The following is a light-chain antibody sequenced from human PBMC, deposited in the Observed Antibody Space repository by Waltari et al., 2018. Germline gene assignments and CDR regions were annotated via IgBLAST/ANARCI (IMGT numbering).Light chain of an antibody. CDR1: KLGDKY. V-gene: IGLV3-1*01. CDR2: QDS. CDR3: QAWDSSTVV. J-gene: IGLJ2*01. Sequence: SYELTHPPSVAVSPGQTASITCSGDKLGDKYACWYHQKPGQSPVLVIYQDSKRHSGIPERFSGSNSGNTATLTISGTQAMDAADYYCQAWDSSTVVFGGGTKLTVL.